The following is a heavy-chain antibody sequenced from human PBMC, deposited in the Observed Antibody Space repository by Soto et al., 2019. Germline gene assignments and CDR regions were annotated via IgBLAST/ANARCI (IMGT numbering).Heavy chain of an antibody. D-gene: IGHD2-15*01. Sequence: PSETLSLTSAVYGGSFSGYYWSWIRQPPGKGLEWIGEINHSGSTNYNPSLKSRVTISVDTSKNQFSLKLSSVTAADTAVYYCAGYCSGGSCYQAHYFDYWGQGTLVTVSS. V-gene: IGHV4-34*01. J-gene: IGHJ4*02. CDR3: AGYCSGGSCYQAHYFDY. CDR2: INHSGST. CDR1: GGSFSGYY.